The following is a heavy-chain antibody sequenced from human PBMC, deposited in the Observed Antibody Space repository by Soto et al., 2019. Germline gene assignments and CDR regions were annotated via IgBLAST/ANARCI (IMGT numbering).Heavy chain of an antibody. D-gene: IGHD2-15*01. CDR2: ISSGGGT. CDR3: ARFIVEVGAAGWGRPMDV. V-gene: IGHV3-23*01. J-gene: IGHJ6*02. Sequence: EVQLLESGGGLVQPGGSLRLSCAASAFTFSSHVMTWVRQGPGKGLQWVSTISSGGGTYYADSVKGRFTISRDNSRNTLYLQMNSLSAEDTAVYYCARFIVEVGAAGWGRPMDVWGQGTTVTVSS. CDR1: AFTFSSHV.